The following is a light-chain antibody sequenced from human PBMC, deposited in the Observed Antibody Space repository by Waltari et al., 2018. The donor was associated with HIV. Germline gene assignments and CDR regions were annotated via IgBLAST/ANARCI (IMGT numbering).Light chain of an antibody. Sequence: QSALTQPASVSGSPGQSITISCTGTSSDVGGHNYVSWYQQHPGKAPKLLIYEVSNRPSWVSNRFSGSKSGNTASMTIAGLQAEDEADYYCNSYRSSTTPCVFGTGTKVTVL. CDR2: EVS. CDR1: SSDVGGHNY. J-gene: IGLJ1*01. V-gene: IGLV2-14*01. CDR3: NSYRSSTTPCV.